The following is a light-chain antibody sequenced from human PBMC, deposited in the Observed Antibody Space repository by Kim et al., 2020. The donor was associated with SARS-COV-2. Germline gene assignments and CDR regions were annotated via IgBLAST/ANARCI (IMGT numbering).Light chain of an antibody. V-gene: IGLV1-40*01. CDR1: LTILGAGYV. CDR2: RDI. Sequence: MVAICFPGNLTILGAGYVVHLYRQLPGKAPLLLILRDINRRSGVPARFSGSKSGTSASLAITGLQPEDEADYFCHSYDSGLSAIVFGGGTQLTVL. CDR3: HSYDSGLSAIV. J-gene: IGLJ2*01.